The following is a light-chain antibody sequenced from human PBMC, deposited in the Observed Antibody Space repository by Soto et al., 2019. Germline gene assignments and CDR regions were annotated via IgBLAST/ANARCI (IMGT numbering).Light chain of an antibody. CDR3: QQYNSYSGGT. J-gene: IGKJ1*01. CDR1: QSISSW. Sequence: DIQMTQSPSTLSASVGERVTITCRASQSISSWLAWYQQKPGKAPKLLIYDASSLESGGPSRFSGSGSGTEFTLIISSLQHDDFATYYCQQYNSYSGGTFGQGTKVEIK. CDR2: DAS. V-gene: IGKV1-5*01.